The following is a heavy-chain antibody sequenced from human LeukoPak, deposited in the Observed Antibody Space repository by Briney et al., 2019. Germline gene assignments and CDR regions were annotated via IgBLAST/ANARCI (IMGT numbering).Heavy chain of an antibody. Sequence: ASVKVSCKASGYTFTNYYITWVRQAPGQGLEWMGWISAYNGYTNYAQKLQGRVTMTTDTSTSTAYMELSRLRSDDTAVYYCARDGYYDSSGYYYRPSENWFDPWGQGTLVTVSS. J-gene: IGHJ5*02. CDR1: GYTFTNYY. CDR2: ISAYNGYT. D-gene: IGHD3-22*01. V-gene: IGHV1-18*01. CDR3: ARDGYYDSSGYYYRPSENWFDP.